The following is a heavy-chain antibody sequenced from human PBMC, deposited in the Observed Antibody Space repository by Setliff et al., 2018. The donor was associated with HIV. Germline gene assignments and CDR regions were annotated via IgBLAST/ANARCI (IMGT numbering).Heavy chain of an antibody. Sequence: SETLSLTCSVSGGSMSPYYWSWIRQHAGKGLEWIGRLYPSGSTIYNPSLRSRVTLSVDTSKNQFSLKLSSVTAADTAVYYCARVFPPIRGAPFGVPPGVFDIWGQGSMVTVSS. CDR2: LYPSGST. J-gene: IGHJ3*02. CDR3: ARVFPPIRGAPFGVPPGVFDI. CDR1: GGSMSPYY. V-gene: IGHV4-4*07. D-gene: IGHD2-8*01.